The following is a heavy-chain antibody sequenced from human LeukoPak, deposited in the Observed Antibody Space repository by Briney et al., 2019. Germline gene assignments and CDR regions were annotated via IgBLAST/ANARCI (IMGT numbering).Heavy chain of an antibody. CDR3: ARHQIVVVPAATVNPFDI. Sequence: GESLKISCKGSGYSFTSYWIGWVRQMPGKGLEWMGIIYPGDSDTRYSPSFQGQVTISADKSISTAYLQWSSLKASDTAMYYCARHQIVVVPAATVNPFDIWGQGTMVTVSS. V-gene: IGHV5-51*01. D-gene: IGHD2-2*01. CDR1: GYSFTSYW. J-gene: IGHJ3*02. CDR2: IYPGDSDT.